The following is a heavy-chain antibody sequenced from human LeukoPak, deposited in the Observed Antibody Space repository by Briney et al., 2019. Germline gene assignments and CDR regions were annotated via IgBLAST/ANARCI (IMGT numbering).Heavy chain of an antibody. CDR2: VGGGDGI. D-gene: IGHD2-21*01. Sequence: GGSLRLSCVASGFTFNIYGMSWVRQAPGKGLEWVSSVGGGDGIHYGDSVKGRFTGYRDDAKNTVYLQMNSLRVEDTAIYFCAKDATPRNRLWDHFDSWGQGTLVSVSS. V-gene: IGHV3-23*01. CDR1: GFTFNIYG. CDR3: AKDATPRNRLWDHFDS. J-gene: IGHJ4*02.